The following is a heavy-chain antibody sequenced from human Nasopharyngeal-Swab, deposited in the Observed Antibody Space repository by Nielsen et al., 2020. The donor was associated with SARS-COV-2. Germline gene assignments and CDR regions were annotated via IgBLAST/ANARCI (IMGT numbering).Heavy chain of an antibody. CDR3: ARAVGQQWLVRRNYFDY. J-gene: IGHJ4*02. V-gene: IGHV1-18*01. CDR2: ISAYNGNT. Sequence: ASVKVSCKASGYTFTSYGISWVRQAPGQGLEWMGWISAYNGNTNYAQKLQGRVTMTTDTPTSTAYMELRSLRSDDTAVYYCARAVGQQWLVRRNYFDYWGQGTLVTVSS. CDR1: GYTFTSYG. D-gene: IGHD6-19*01.